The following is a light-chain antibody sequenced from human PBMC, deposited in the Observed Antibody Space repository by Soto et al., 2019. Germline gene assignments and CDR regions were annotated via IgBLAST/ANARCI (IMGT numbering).Light chain of an antibody. CDR1: QSLSSSY. V-gene: IGKV3-20*01. CDR2: GAS. J-gene: IGKJ2*01. Sequence: EIVLTQSPGSLSLSPGERATLSCRASQSLSSSYIAWYQQKPGQAPRLLISGASSRATGIPDRFSGSGSGTDFTLTISRLEPEDFAVYHCQQFHISPYAFGQGTKLELK. CDR3: QQFHISPYA.